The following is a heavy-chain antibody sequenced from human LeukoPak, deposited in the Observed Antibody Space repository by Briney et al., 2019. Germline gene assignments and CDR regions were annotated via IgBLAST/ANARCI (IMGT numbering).Heavy chain of an antibody. D-gene: IGHD5-12*01. V-gene: IGHV5-51*01. J-gene: IGHJ4*02. Sequence: GLEFMGIIYPGDSDTRYSPSFQGQVTISADKSISTAYLQWSSLKASDTAMYYCARQATLDYWGQGTLVTVSS. CDR2: IYPGDSDT. CDR3: ARQATLDY.